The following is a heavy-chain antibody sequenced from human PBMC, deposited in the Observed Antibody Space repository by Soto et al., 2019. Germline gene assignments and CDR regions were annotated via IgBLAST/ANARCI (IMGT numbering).Heavy chain of an antibody. CDR3: VRDSHGDY. Sequence: EVQLVESGGGLVQPGGSLRLSCAGSGFIFSNYWMHWVRQAPGKGLEWVSRIDHDGPTDYADSVRGRFTISKDNAESKLYLQMNSLRAEDMSVYYCVRDSHGDYWGQGTLVTVSS. CDR1: GFIFSNYW. J-gene: IGHJ4*02. V-gene: IGHV3-74*01. CDR2: IDHDGPT.